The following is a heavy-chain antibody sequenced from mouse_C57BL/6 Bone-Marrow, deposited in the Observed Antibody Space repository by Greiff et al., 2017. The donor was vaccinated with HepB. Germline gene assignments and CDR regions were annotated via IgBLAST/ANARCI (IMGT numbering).Heavy chain of an antibody. J-gene: IGHJ3*01. CDR2: INPSSGYT. Sequence: VQLKESGAELARPGASVKMSCKASGYTFTSYTMHWVKQRPGQGLEWIGYINPSSGYTKYNQKFKDKATLTADKSSSTAYMQLSSLTSEDSAVYYCARASTVGFAYWGQGTLVTVSA. D-gene: IGHD1-1*01. CDR1: GYTFTSYT. V-gene: IGHV1-4*01. CDR3: ARASTVGFAY.